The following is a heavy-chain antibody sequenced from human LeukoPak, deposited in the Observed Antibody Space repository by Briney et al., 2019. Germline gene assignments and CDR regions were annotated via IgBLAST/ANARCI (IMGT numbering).Heavy chain of an antibody. CDR1: GYTFTGYY. J-gene: IGHJ4*02. V-gene: IGHV1-2*02. D-gene: IGHD3-3*01. CDR3: ARDQTIFGVSSQFDY. Sequence: GASVKVSCKASGYTFTGYYMHWVRQAPGQGLEWMGWINPNSGGTNYAQKFQGRVTMTRDTSISTAYMELSRLRSDDTAVYYCARDQTIFGVSSQFDYWGQGTLVTVSS. CDR2: INPNSGGT.